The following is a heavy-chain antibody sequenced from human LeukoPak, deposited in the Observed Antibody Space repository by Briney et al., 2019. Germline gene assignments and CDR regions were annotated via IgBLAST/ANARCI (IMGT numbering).Heavy chain of an antibody. CDR2: IYHSGNT. J-gene: IGHJ6*03. Sequence: SETLSLTCTVSGYSISTSYYWGWIRQPPGKGLEWIGSIYHSGNTYYNPSLKSRVTISVDTSKNQFSLKLSSVTAADTAVYYCARAPPLARSSWYYYYYYMDVWGKGTTVTISS. CDR3: ARAPPLARSSWYYYYYYMDV. CDR1: GYSISTSYY. V-gene: IGHV4-38-2*02. D-gene: IGHD6-13*01.